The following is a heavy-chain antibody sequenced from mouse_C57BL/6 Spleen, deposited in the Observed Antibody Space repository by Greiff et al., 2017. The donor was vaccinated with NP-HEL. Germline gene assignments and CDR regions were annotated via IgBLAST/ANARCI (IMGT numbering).Heavy chain of an antibody. CDR1: GYTFTSYW. D-gene: IGHD1-1*01. CDR3: ARNRDYYGSSPHFDY. J-gene: IGHJ2*01. Sequence: VQLQQSGAELVKPGASVKLSCKASGYTFTSYWMHWVKQRPGQGLEWIGMIHPNSGSTNYNEKFKSKATLTVDKSSSTAYMQLSSLTSEDSAVYYCARNRDYYGSSPHFDYWGQGTTLTVSS. V-gene: IGHV1-64*01. CDR2: IHPNSGST.